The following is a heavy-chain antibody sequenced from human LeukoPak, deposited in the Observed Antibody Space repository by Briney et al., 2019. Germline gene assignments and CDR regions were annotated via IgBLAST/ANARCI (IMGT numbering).Heavy chain of an antibody. CDR1: GFMLSNYW. J-gene: IGHJ3*02. D-gene: IGHD2-2*01. Sequence: GGSLRLSCAASGFMLSNYWMTWVRQAPGKGLEWVANINEDGSVEHYVDSVKGRFTISRDNAKNSLYLQVNSLRAEDTAVYYCARDQSPYRSDTICYDAFDIWGQGTMVTVSS. CDR2: INEDGSVE. V-gene: IGHV3-7*01. CDR3: ARDQSPYRSDTICYDAFDI.